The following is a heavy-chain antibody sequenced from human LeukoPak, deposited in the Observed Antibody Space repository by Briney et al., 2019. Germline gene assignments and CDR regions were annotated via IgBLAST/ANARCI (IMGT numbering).Heavy chain of an antibody. CDR2: ISSSSSYI. J-gene: IGHJ4*02. V-gene: IGHV3-21*01. CDR1: GFTFSSYS. D-gene: IGHD3-10*01. Sequence: PGGSLRLSCAASGFTFSSYSMNWVRQAPGKGLEWVSSISSSSSYIYYADSVKGRFTISRDNAKNSLYLQMNSLRAEDTAVYYRARVVGSGSYFDSWGQGTLVTVSS. CDR3: ARVVGSGSYFDS.